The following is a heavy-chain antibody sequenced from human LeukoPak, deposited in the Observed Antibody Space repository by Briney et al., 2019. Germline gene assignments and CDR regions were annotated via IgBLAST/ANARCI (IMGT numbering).Heavy chain of an antibody. Sequence: GGSLRLSCAASGFTFSNYAMHWVRQGLVKGLESMAVVSHDGIQTYYADSVKGRFTISRDNSKSTLFLQMNSLRAGGTAVYYCARDGGGGYDQIDFWGQGTLVTVSS. CDR1: GFTFSNYA. J-gene: IGHJ4*02. CDR2: VSHDGIQT. V-gene: IGHV3-30-3*01. CDR3: ARDGGGGYDQIDF. D-gene: IGHD5-12*01.